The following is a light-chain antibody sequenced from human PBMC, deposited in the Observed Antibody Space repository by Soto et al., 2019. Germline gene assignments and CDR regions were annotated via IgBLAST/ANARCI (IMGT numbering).Light chain of an antibody. CDR3: QQYDSYPYS. V-gene: IGKV1-5*03. CDR1: QRINIR. Sequence: DIQMTQFPSTLSASVGDRVNITCRASQRINIRLAWYQQKPGKAPNLLIYKASNLQSGVTSRFSGRGSGTEFTLTISSLQPDDFSTYCCQQYDSYPYSFCQGTKLEIK. CDR2: KAS. J-gene: IGKJ2*03.